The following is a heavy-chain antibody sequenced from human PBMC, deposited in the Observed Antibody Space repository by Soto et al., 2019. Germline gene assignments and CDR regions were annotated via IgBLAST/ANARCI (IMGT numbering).Heavy chain of an antibody. CDR1: GGSVSSTYW. Sequence: PSETLSLTCTVSGGSVSSTYWWSWVRQPPGKGPEWIGEINHRGSANYNPSLKSRVTMSLDISKSQFSLRLTSVTAADTAVYSCARWWSGSRQGFDPWGQGTLVTVSS. J-gene: IGHJ5*02. V-gene: IGHV4-4*02. D-gene: IGHD3-3*01. CDR2: INHRGSA. CDR3: ARWWSGSRQGFDP.